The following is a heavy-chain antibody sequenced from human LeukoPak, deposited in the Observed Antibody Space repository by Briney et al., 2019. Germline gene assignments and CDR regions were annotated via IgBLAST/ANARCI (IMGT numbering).Heavy chain of an antibody. CDR1: GGSINSYY. J-gene: IGHJ4*02. CDR2: IHYTGST. D-gene: IGHD3-3*01. Sequence: SETLSLTCTVSGGSINSYYWSWIRQPPGKGLECIGYIHYTGSTNYNPSLKNRVTISLDTSKNQFSLRLSSVTAADTAVYYCARYGYYAYDYWGQGNLVTVSS. V-gene: IGHV4-59*01. CDR3: ARYGYYAYDY.